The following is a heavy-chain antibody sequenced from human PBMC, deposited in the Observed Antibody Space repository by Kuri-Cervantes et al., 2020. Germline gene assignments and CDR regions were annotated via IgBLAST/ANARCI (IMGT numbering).Heavy chain of an antibody. V-gene: IGHV4-59*12. J-gene: IGHJ5*02. D-gene: IGHD3-22*01. CDR1: GGSMTSYY. Sequence: SETLSLTCNVSGGSMTSYYWSWIRQPPGKALEWIGYVHHIGSTKYNPSLNGRVTISVDTSKNQFSLKLSSVTAADTAVYYCASERMYYYDSSGSWGQGTLVTVSS. CDR3: ASERMYYYDSSGS. CDR2: VHHIGST.